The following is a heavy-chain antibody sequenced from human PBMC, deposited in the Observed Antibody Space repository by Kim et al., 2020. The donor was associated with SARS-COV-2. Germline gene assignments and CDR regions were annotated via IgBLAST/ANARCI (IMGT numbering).Heavy chain of an antibody. CDR3: TTFNRQVVVHA. J-gene: IGHJ3*01. V-gene: IGHV3-15*01. Sequence: GGSLRLSCAASAFTLNNVWMNWVRQPPGKGLEWVGVIKNNPTGGTTHFAALVEGRFTISKNDSKNMLYLQINSLKTEDTAMYDCTTFNRQVVVHAWGRGT. CDR2: IKNNPTGGTT. D-gene: IGHD2-8*01. CDR1: AFTLNNVW.